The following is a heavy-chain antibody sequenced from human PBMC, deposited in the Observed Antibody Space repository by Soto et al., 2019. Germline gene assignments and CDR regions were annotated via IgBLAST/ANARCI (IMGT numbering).Heavy chain of an antibody. Sequence: HPGGSLRLSCAASGFTFSSYGMHWVRQAPGKGLEWVAVIWYDGSNKYYADSVKGRFTISRDNSKNTLYLQMNSLRAEDTAVYYCARAPRGSYYNVFGLYYGMDVWGQGTTVTVSS. V-gene: IGHV3-33*01. D-gene: IGHD3-10*01. CDR3: ARAPRGSYYNVFGLYYGMDV. CDR2: IWYDGSNK. CDR1: GFTFSSYG. J-gene: IGHJ6*02.